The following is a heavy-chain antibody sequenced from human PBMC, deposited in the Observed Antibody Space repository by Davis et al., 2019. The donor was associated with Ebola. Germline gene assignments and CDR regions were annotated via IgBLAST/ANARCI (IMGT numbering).Heavy chain of an antibody. CDR3: ARVPNSSSDLYWNDGMDV. D-gene: IGHD6-13*01. CDR1: GYTFTSYG. CDR2: ISAYNGNT. Sequence: AASVKVSCKASGYTFTSYGISWVRQAPGQGLEWMGWISAYNGNTNYAQKLQGRVTMTTDTSTSTAYMELSSLRSEDTAVYYCARVPNSSSDLYWNDGMDVWAKGPRSPSP. V-gene: IGHV1-18*01. J-gene: IGHJ6*02.